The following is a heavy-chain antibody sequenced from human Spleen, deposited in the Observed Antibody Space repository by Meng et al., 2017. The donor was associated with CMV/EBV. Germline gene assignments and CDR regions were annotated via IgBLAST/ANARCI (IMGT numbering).Heavy chain of an antibody. Sequence: GGSLRLSCAASGFSVSSNYMNWVRQAPGKGLEWVSVLYSGGSTYYADSVKGRFTISRDNSKNTLFLQMDSLRAEDTAVYYCARGLRYSSSSGDAFDIWGQGTMVTVSS. J-gene: IGHJ3*02. CDR3: ARGLRYSSSSGDAFDI. V-gene: IGHV3-53*01. CDR2: LYSGGST. D-gene: IGHD6-6*01. CDR1: GFSVSSNY.